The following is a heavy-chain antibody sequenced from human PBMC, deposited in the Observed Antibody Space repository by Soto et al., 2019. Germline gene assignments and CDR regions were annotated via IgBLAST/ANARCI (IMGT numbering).Heavy chain of an antibody. CDR1: GYTFTSYG. J-gene: IGHJ6*02. D-gene: IGHD1-26*01. CDR3: ARGYIVGATTDYYYGMDV. CDR2: ISAYNGNT. Sequence: QVQLVQSGAEVKKPGASVKVSCKASGYTFTSYGISWVRQAPGQGLEWMGWISAYNGNTNYAQKLQGRVTMTTDTSTSTVYMELRSLRSDDTAVYYCARGYIVGATTDYYYGMDVWGQGTTVTVSS. V-gene: IGHV1-18*04.